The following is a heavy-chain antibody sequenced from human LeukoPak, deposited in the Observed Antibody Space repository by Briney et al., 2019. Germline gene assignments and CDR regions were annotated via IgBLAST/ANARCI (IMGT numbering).Heavy chain of an antibody. J-gene: IGHJ4*02. CDR2: IGGSGNAV. D-gene: IGHD3-3*01. CDR1: GLTFRSLE. Sequence: GGPLRLSCAASGLTFRSLEMNWVREAPGKGVEWVSYIGGSGNAVYYGVSAEGRFTISRDNPNNSLYVHMTSLRAEDTAVYYCARGLRDCWSSKYFDCWGQGTLVTVS. V-gene: IGHV3-48*03. CDR3: ARGLRDCWSSKYFDC.